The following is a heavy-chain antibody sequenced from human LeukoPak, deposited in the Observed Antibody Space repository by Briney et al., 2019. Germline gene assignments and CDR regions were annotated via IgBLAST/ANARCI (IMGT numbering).Heavy chain of an antibody. V-gene: IGHV4-59*01. CDR2: IYYSGST. CDR1: GGSISSYY. Sequence: PSETLSLTCTVSGGSISSYYWSRIRQPPGKGLEWIGYIYYSGSTNYNPSLKSRVTISVDTSKNQFSLKLSSVTAADTAVYYCAIGGDYGPFDYWGQGTLVTVSS. CDR3: AIGGDYGPFDY. J-gene: IGHJ4*02. D-gene: IGHD4-17*01.